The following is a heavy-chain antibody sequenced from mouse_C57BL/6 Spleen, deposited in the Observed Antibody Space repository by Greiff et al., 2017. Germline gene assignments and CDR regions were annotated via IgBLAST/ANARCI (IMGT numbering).Heavy chain of an antibody. V-gene: IGHV1-7*01. CDR1: GYTFTSYW. Sequence: QVQLQQPGAELAKPGASVKLSCKASGYTFTSYWMHWVKQRPGQGLEWIGYINPSSGYTKYNQKFKDKATLTADKSSSTAYMQLSSLAYEDSAVYYCATYDYDHGYWGQGTTLTVSS. D-gene: IGHD2-4*01. J-gene: IGHJ2*01. CDR2: INPSSGYT. CDR3: ATYDYDHGY.